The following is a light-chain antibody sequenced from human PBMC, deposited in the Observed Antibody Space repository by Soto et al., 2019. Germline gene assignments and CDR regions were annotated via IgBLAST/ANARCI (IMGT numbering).Light chain of an antibody. J-gene: IGLJ2*01. CDR2: DVN. V-gene: IGLV2-11*01. CDR1: SRDVGGYNY. Sequence: QAVLTQPRSVSGSPGQSVTISCTGTSRDVGGYNYVSCYQHHQGKAAKLMIYDVNTRPSGVRDRFSASKSRNTAALTISGLQAEDDSDYYCCSYAGDLALFGGGTKVSVL. CDR3: CSYAGDLAL.